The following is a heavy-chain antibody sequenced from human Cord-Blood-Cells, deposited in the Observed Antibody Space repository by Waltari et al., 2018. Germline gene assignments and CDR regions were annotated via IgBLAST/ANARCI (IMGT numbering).Heavy chain of an antibody. CDR2: ISGSGGST. J-gene: IGHJ4*02. CDR1: GFTFCSYA. D-gene: IGHD3-10*01. Sequence: EVQLLESGGGLVQPGGSLRLPVAASGFTFCSYAMRWVRQAPGKGLAWVSAISGSGGSTYYAVSVKGRFTISRDNSKNTLYLQMNSLRAEDTAVYYCATPGVYGSGSYPPDYWGQGTLVTVSS. CDR3: ATPGVYGSGSYPPDY. V-gene: IGHV3-23*01.